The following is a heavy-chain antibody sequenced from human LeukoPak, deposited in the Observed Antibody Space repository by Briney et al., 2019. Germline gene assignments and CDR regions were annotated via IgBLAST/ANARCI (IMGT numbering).Heavy chain of an antibody. V-gene: IGHV3-11*04. Sequence: GGSLRLSCTASGFTFSSHAMSWIRQAPGKGLEWVSYISSSGSTIYYADSVKGRFTISRDNAKNSLYLQMNSLRAEDTAVYYCARDLVVGAQGTGAFDIWGQGTMVTVSS. CDR3: ARDLVVGAQGTGAFDI. CDR2: ISSSGSTI. D-gene: IGHD1-26*01. J-gene: IGHJ3*02. CDR1: GFTFSSHA.